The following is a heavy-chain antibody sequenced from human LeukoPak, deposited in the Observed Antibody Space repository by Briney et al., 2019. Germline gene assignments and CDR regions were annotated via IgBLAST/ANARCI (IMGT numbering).Heavy chain of an antibody. CDR1: EYSFTTHA. J-gene: IGHJ4*02. V-gene: IGHV7-4-1*02. CDR3: VRGRGYSAYDWVY. D-gene: IGHD5-12*01. Sequence: ASVKVSCKAPEYSFTTHAMNWVRQAPGQGLEWMGWINTDTGNPTYAHGFTGRFVFSVDTSVSTAYLQISSLKAEDTAVYYCVRGRGYSAYDWVYWGQGTLVTVSS. CDR2: INTDTGNP.